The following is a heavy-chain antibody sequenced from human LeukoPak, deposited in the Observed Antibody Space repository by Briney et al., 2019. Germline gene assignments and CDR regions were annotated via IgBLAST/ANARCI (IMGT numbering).Heavy chain of an antibody. CDR2: ISSSSSYI. J-gene: IGHJ4*02. D-gene: IGHD1-26*01. CDR1: GFTFSSYS. CDR3: ARTYSGSYLAPDY. V-gene: IGHV3-21*01. Sequence: GGSLRLSCAASGFTFSSYSMNWVHQAPGKGLEWVSSISSSSSYIYYADSVKGRFTISRDNAKNSLYLQMNSLRAEDTAVYYCARTYSGSYLAPDYWGQGTLVTVSS.